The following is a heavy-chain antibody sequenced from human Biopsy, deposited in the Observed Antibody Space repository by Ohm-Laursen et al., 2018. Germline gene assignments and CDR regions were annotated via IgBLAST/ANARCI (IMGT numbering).Heavy chain of an antibody. Sequence: SETLSLTCAVFGFSISSGHYWAWIRQPPGKGLEWIASIYYGGTTHYNASLQGRVTISVDQPKNQFSLRLTSVTAADTAVYYCSKRDLSGTSPVWGQGTTVTVSS. V-gene: IGHV4-38-2*01. J-gene: IGHJ6*02. CDR3: SKRDLSGTSPV. CDR1: GFSISSGHY. D-gene: IGHD1-26*01. CDR2: IYYGGTT.